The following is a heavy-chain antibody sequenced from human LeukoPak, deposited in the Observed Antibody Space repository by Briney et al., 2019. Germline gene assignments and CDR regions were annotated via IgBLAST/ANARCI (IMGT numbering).Heavy chain of an antibody. CDR3: ASSPGTYCGGDCYPY. CDR2: IYHSGST. Sequence: SETLSLTCTVSGYSISSGYYWGWIRQPPGKGLEWIGSIYHSGSTYYNPSLKSRVTISVDTSKNQFSLKLSSVTAADTAVYYCASSPGTYCGGDCYPYWGQGTLVTVSS. J-gene: IGHJ4*02. V-gene: IGHV4-38-2*02. D-gene: IGHD2-21*02. CDR1: GYSISSGYY.